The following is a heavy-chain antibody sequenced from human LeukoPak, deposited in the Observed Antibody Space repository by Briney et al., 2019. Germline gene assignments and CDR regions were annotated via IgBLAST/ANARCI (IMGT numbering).Heavy chain of an antibody. CDR3: AKDAKLTMIVVVPTGRPYYFDY. CDR2: LSGSGGNT. D-gene: IGHD3-22*01. Sequence: PGGSLRLSCAASGFTFSNYAMSWVRQAPGKGLEWVSSLSGSGGNTYYADSVKGRFTISRDNSKNTLYLQVNSLRAEDTALYYCAKDAKLTMIVVVPTGRPYYFDYWGQGTLVTVSS. V-gene: IGHV3-23*01. J-gene: IGHJ4*02. CDR1: GFTFSNYA.